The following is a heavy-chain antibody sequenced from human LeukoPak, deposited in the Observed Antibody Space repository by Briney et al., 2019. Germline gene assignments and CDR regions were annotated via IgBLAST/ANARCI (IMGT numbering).Heavy chain of an antibody. D-gene: IGHD5-12*01. Sequence: SETLSLTCAVSGYSISSGYHWGWIRYPPGKGLEWIGNIYHSGSTYYNPSLKSRVTISVDTSKNQFSLRLSSVTAADTAVYYCARVATTTNPPQRPFDYWGQGILVTVSS. CDR2: IYHSGST. CDR1: GYSISSGYH. V-gene: IGHV4-38-2*01. J-gene: IGHJ4*02. CDR3: ARVATTTNPPQRPFDY.